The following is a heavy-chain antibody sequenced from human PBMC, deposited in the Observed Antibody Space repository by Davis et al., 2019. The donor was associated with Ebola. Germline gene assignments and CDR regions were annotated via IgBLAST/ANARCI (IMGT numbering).Heavy chain of an antibody. D-gene: IGHD2-8*01. CDR3: ARQESLYGWSDY. Sequence: GESLKISCKGSGYNFSYRWIAWVRQMPGKGLEWMGIIYPEDSDTRYGPTFQGQVTISVDKSINTAYLQWRSLRASDTAIYYCARQESLYGWSDYWGQGTLVTVSS. J-gene: IGHJ4*02. CDR2: IYPEDSDT. V-gene: IGHV5-51*01. CDR1: GYNFSYRW.